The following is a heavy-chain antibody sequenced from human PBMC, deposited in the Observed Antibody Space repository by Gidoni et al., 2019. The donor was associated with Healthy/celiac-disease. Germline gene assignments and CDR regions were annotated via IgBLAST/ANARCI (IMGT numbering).Heavy chain of an antibody. J-gene: IGHJ6*03. Sequence: EVQLVQSGAEVKKPGNSLTISCKAYGYSFTSYWIGWVRQMPGNGLEWMGIIYPGDSDTRYSPSFQGQVTISADKSISTAYLQWSSLKASDTAMYYCARGNGDYVSYMDVWGKGTTVTVSS. CDR3: ARGNGDYVSYMDV. CDR2: IYPGDSDT. V-gene: IGHV5-51*01. CDR1: GYSFTSYW. D-gene: IGHD2-8*01.